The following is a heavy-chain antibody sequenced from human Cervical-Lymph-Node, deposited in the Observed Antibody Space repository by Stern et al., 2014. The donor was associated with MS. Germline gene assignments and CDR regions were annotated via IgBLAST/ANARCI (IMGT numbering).Heavy chain of an antibody. CDR2: SSAYTCYT. J-gene: IGHJ3*02. Sequence: VQLVESGAEVKKPGASVKVSCKASGYTFTSYGISWVRQAPGQGLEGRGWSSAYTCYTNYAQNLQGRVTMTTDTSTSTAYMELRSLRSDDTSVYYCARGLLGSENAFDIWGQGTMVTVSS. V-gene: IGHV1-18*01. CDR1: GYTFTSYG. D-gene: IGHD2-15*01. CDR3: ARGLLGSENAFDI.